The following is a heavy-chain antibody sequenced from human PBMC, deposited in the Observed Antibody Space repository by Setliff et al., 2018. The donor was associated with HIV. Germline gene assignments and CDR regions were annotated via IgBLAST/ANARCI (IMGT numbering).Heavy chain of an antibody. CDR1: GYTFTSYG. CDR3: ARDYYGSGSYFILDY. CDR2: TSAYNGNT. V-gene: IGHV1-18*01. Sequence: ASVKVSCKASGYTFTSYGMSWVRQAPGQGLEWMGWTSAYNGNTHYAQKLQGRVTMTTGTSTSTAYMELRSLRSDDTAVYYCARDYYGSGSYFILDYWGPGTLVTVSS. D-gene: IGHD3-10*01. J-gene: IGHJ4*02.